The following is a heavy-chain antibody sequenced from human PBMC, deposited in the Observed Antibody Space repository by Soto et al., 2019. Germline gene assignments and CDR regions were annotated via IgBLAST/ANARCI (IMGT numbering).Heavy chain of an antibody. CDR3: ARDLTMIRGVITYY. D-gene: IGHD3-10*01. CDR2: FDPEDGET. J-gene: IGHJ4*02. V-gene: IGHV1-24*01. CDR1: GYTLTELS. Sequence: GASVKVSCKVSGYTLTELSMHWVRQAPGKGLEWMGGFDPEDGETIYAQKFQGRVTMTTDTSTSTAYMELRSLRSDDTAVYYCARDLTMIRGVITYYWGQGTLVTVSS.